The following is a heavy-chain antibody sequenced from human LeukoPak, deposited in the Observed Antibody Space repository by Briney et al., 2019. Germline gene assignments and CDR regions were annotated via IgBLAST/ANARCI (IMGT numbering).Heavy chain of an antibody. Sequence: GGSLRLSCAASGFTFSSYAMSWVRQAPGKGLEWVSAMSGSGGSTYYADSVRGRFTISRDNSKNTLYLQMNSLRAEDTAVYYCAKFPPDYDYVWGTASFDPWGQGTLVTVSS. D-gene: IGHD3-16*01. J-gene: IGHJ5*02. CDR2: MSGSGGST. CDR1: GFTFSSYA. CDR3: AKFPPDYDYVWGTASFDP. V-gene: IGHV3-23*01.